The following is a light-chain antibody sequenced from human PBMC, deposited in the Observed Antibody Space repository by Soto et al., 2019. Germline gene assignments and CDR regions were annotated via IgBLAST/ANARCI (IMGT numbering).Light chain of an antibody. CDR3: QQGYSPLLT. CDR1: QSISKY. Sequence: DIQMTQSPSSLPASVGDRVTLTCRASQSISKYLNWYQLKSGKGPKLLIYGTSTLQSGVPSRFSGSGSGTDFTLTISNLQPEDFAVYYCQQGYSPLLTFGGGTRVEIK. J-gene: IGKJ4*01. V-gene: IGKV1-39*01. CDR2: GTS.